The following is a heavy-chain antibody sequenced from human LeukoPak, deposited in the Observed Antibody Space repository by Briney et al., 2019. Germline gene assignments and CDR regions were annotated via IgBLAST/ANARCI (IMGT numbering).Heavy chain of an antibody. CDR1: GFTFSSYA. CDR3: TGCGRIRCSLDSIDF. D-gene: IGHD1-26*01. Sequence: GGSLRLSCAASGFTFSSYAMSWVRQAPGKGLEWVSAISGSGGSTYYADSVKGRFTISRDNSKNTLYLQMNSLKTEDTAVYYCTGCGRIRCSLDSIDFWGQGTLVTVSS. V-gene: IGHV3-23*01. J-gene: IGHJ4*02. CDR2: ISGSGGST.